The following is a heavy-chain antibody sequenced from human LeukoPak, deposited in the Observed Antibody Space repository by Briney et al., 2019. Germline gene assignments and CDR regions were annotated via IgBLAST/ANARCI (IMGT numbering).Heavy chain of an antibody. V-gene: IGHV3-23*01. CDR3: AKDSFATVTNWFDP. J-gene: IGHJ5*02. CDR1: GFTFSSYA. CDR2: ISGSGGST. D-gene: IGHD4-17*01. Sequence: GGSLRLSCAASGFTFSSYAMSWVRQAPGKGLAWVSAISGSGGSTYYADSVKGRFTISRDNSKNTLYLQMNSLRAEDTAVYYCAKDSFATVTNWFDPWGQGTLVTVSS.